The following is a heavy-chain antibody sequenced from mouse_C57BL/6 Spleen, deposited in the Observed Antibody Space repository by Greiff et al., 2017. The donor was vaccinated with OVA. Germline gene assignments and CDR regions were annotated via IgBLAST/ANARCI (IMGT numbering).Heavy chain of an antibody. CDR3: ARGGTSWGYAMDY. V-gene: IGHV1-80*01. CDR1: GYAFSSYW. D-gene: IGHD3-3*01. Sequence: VQLQQSGAELVKPGASVKISCKASGYAFSSYWMNWVKQRPGKGLEWIGQIYPGDGDTNYNGKFKGKATLTADKSSSTAYMQLSSLTSEDSAVYFCARGGTSWGYAMDYWGQGTSVTVSS. J-gene: IGHJ4*01. CDR2: IYPGDGDT.